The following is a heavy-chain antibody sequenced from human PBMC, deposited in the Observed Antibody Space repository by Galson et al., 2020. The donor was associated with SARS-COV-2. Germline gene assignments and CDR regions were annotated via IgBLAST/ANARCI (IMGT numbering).Heavy chain of an antibody. D-gene: IGHD3-10*01. V-gene: IGHV1-24*01. CDR2: FDPEDGET. Sequence: ASVKVSCKVSGYTLTELSMHWVRQAPGKGLEWMGGFDPEDGETIYAQKFQGRVTMTEDTSTDTAYMELSSLRSEDTAVYYCATVPTMVRGDWFDPWGQGTLVTVSS. CDR3: ATVPTMVRGDWFDP. J-gene: IGHJ5*02. CDR1: GYTLTELS.